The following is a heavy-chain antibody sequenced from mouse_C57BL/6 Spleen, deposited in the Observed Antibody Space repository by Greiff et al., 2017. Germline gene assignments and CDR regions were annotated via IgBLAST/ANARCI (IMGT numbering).Heavy chain of an antibody. Sequence: QVQLQQSGAELVRPGASVTLSCKASGYTFTDYEMHWVKQTPVHGLEWIGAIVPETGGTAYNQKFKGKAILTADKSSSTAYMERRSLTSEDSAVYYCTRYTVVAPVDFDYWGQGTTLTVSS. V-gene: IGHV1-15*01. CDR1: GYTFTDYE. J-gene: IGHJ2*01. CDR3: TRYTVVAPVDFDY. CDR2: IVPETGGT. D-gene: IGHD1-1*01.